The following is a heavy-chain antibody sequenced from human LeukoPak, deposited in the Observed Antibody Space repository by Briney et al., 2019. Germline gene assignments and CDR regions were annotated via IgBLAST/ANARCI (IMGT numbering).Heavy chain of an antibody. V-gene: IGHV4-59*01. CDR3: ARTDYGDDY. J-gene: IGHJ4*02. CDR1: GGSISTYY. D-gene: IGHD4-17*01. CDR2: IYYSGST. Sequence: SETLSLTCTVSGGSISTYYGSWIRQSPGKGLEWIGYIYYSGSTNYNPSLKGRVTISVDTSKNQFSLKLSSVTAADTAVYYCARTDYGDDYWGQGTLVTVSS.